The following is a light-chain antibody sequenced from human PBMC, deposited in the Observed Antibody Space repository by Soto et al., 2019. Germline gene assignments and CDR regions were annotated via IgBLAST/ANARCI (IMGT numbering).Light chain of an antibody. CDR1: RSNIGAGYD. J-gene: IGLJ3*02. Sequence: QSVLTQPPSVSGAPGQRVTISCTGTRSNIGAGYDVHWYQQIPGTAPKLLIYRNHDRPSGVPDRFSGSKSGTSASLTITGLQAEDEADYYCQSYDTSVLGARVFGGGTMVTVL. CDR2: RNH. CDR3: QSYDTSVLGARV. V-gene: IGLV1-40*01.